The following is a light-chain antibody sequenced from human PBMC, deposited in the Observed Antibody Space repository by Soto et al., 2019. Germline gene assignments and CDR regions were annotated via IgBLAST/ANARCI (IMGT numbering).Light chain of an antibody. J-gene: IGKJ5*01. V-gene: IGKV3-20*01. Sequence: ESVLTHSPGTLSLSPGERATLSCRASQSVSSSYLAWYQQKPGQAPRLLIYGASSRATGIPDRFSGSGSGTDFTLTISRLEPEDFAVYYCQQYGSSLSITFGQGTRMEIK. CDR1: QSVSSSY. CDR2: GAS. CDR3: QQYGSSLSIT.